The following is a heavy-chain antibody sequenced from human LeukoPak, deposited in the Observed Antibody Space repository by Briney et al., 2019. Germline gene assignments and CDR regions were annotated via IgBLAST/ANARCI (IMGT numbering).Heavy chain of an antibody. CDR2: ISSNSYYI. D-gene: IGHD3-22*01. CDR1: GFTFSSYS. CDR3: ARRYYDSSAYSDDY. J-gene: IGHJ4*02. Sequence: AGGSLRLSCAASGFTFSSYSMNWVRQAPGKGLEWVSSISSNSYYIYYADSLKGRFTISRDNAKNSLYLQMNSLRAEDTAVYYCARRYYDSSAYSDDYWGQGTLVTVSS. V-gene: IGHV3-21*01.